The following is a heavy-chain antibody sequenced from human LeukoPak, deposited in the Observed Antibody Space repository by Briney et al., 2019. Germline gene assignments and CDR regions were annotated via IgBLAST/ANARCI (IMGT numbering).Heavy chain of an antibody. CDR2: ISGSGGST. D-gene: IGHD6-6*01. V-gene: IGHV3-23*01. CDR1: GFTFSSYG. Sequence: GGTLRLSCAASGFTFSSYGMSWVRQAPGKGLEWVSAISGSGGSTYYADSVKGRFTISRDNSKNTLYLQMNSLRAEDTAVYYCAKDIAARFYFDYWGQGTLVTVSS. J-gene: IGHJ4*02. CDR3: AKDIAARFYFDY.